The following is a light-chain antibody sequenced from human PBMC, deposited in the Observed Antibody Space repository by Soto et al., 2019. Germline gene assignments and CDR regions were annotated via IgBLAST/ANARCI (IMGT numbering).Light chain of an antibody. J-gene: IGLJ1*01. CDR3: ISYTSINLYV. CDR2: DVS. V-gene: IGLV2-14*03. Sequence: QSALTQPASVSGSPGQSISISCTGTSSDVGGYEYVSWYQHHEGKAPKLMIYDVSSRPSGVSSRFSGSKSGNTASLTISGLQAEDEADYYCISYTSINLYVLGTGTKLTVL. CDR1: SSDVGGYEY.